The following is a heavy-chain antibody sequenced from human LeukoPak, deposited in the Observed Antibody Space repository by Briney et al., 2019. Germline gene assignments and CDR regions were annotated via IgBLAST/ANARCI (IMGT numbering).Heavy chain of an antibody. J-gene: IGHJ4*02. CDR3: ARDYIDPGNYTPLGY. CDR1: GYTFTAYY. V-gene: IGHV1-2*02. CDR2: INPNSGDT. Sequence: ASVKVSCKASGYTFTAYYVHWVRQAPGQGLEWMGWINPNSGDTSSAQKFQGSVTMTRDTSISTVYMELSRLRSDDTAVYYCARDYIDPGNYTPLGYWGQGTLVTVSS. D-gene: IGHD1-7*01.